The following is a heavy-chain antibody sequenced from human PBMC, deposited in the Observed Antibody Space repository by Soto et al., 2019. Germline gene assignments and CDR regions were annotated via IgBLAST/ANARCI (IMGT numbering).Heavy chain of an antibody. CDR3: ARYYYDSSGSPPVLDY. Sequence: GGSLRLSCAASGFTFSDYYMSWIRQAPGKGLEWVSYISSSSSYTNYADSVKGRFTISRDNAKNSLYLQMNSLRAEDTAVYYCARYYYDSSGSPPVLDYWGQGTLVTVSS. CDR2: ISSSSSYT. D-gene: IGHD3-22*01. CDR1: GFTFSDYY. J-gene: IGHJ4*02. V-gene: IGHV3-11*06.